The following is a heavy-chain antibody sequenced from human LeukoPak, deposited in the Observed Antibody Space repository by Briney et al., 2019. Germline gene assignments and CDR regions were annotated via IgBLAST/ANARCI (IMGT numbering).Heavy chain of an antibody. Sequence: GASVKVSCKASGYTFTGYYMHWVRQAPGQGLEWMGWINPNSGGTNYAQKFQGRVTMTRDTSISTAYMELSRLRSDDTAVYYCARAPSIRVITNFDYWGQGTLVTVPS. J-gene: IGHJ4*02. CDR1: GYTFTGYY. CDR2: INPNSGGT. V-gene: IGHV1-2*02. CDR3: ARAPSIRVITNFDY. D-gene: IGHD3-16*02.